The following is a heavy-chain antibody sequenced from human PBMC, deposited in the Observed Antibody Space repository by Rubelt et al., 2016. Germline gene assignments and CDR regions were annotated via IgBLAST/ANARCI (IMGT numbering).Heavy chain of an antibody. Sequence: QVQLVQSGAEVKKPGASVKVSCKASGYTFTSYAMHWVRQAPGQRLEWMGWIHAGNGNTKYSQKFQGRVTITRDTSASTAYMELSSLRSEDTAVYYCARYYYDSSGYVYFDYWGQGTLVTVSS. CDR1: GYTFTSYA. J-gene: IGHJ4*02. D-gene: IGHD3-22*01. V-gene: IGHV1-3*01. CDR3: ARYYYDSSGYVYFDY. CDR2: IHAGNGNT.